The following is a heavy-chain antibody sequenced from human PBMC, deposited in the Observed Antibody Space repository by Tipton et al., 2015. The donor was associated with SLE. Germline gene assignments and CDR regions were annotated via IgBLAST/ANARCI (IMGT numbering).Heavy chain of an antibody. CDR3: ARVLTPYYGMDV. V-gene: IGHV3-33*01. CDR2: IWYDGSNK. Sequence: RSLRLSCAASGFTFSNYDIHWVRRAPGKGLEWVAVIWYDGSNKYYADSVKGRFTISRDNSKNTLHLQMNSLRAEDTAVYYCARVLTPYYGMDVWGQGTTVTVSS. CDR1: GFTFSNYD. D-gene: IGHD3-9*01. J-gene: IGHJ6*02.